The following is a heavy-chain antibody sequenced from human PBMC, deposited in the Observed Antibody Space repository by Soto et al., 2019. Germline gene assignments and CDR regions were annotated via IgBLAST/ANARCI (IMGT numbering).Heavy chain of an antibody. V-gene: IGHV4-39*01. Sequence: QLQLQESGPGLVKPSETLSLTCTVSGGSISSSSYYWGWIRQPPGKGLEWIGSIYYSGSTYYNPSLKSRVTISVDTSKNQFSLKLSSVTAADTAVYYCARGKRSGSRSFDYWGQGTLVTVSS. CDR2: IYYSGST. J-gene: IGHJ4*02. CDR1: GGSISSSSYY. D-gene: IGHD1-26*01. CDR3: ARGKRSGSRSFDY.